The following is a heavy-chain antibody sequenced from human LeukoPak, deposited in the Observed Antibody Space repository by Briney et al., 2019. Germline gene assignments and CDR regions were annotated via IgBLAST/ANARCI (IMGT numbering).Heavy chain of an antibody. J-gene: IGHJ4*02. V-gene: IGHV3-30*18. Sequence: GGSLRLSCAASGFTFSSYGMHWVRQAPGKGLEWVAVISYDGSNKYYADSVKGRFTISRDNSKNTLYLQMNSLRAEDTAVYYCAKDGYYGSGSYPDYWGRGTPVTVSS. CDR1: GFTFSSYG. CDR2: ISYDGSNK. D-gene: IGHD3-10*01. CDR3: AKDGYYGSGSYPDY.